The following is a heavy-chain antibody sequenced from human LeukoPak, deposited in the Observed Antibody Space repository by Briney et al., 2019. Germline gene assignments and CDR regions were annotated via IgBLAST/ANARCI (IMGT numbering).Heavy chain of an antibody. V-gene: IGHV4-39*01. CDR2: IYYSGNT. CDR1: GGSISSSSDY. CDR3: ASTPSGSSAWYYFDK. J-gene: IGHJ4*02. D-gene: IGHD6-19*01. Sequence: KPSETLSLTCTVSGGSISSSSDYWGWIRQSPGKGLEWIGSIYYSGNTYYNPSLKSRVTISVDTSKKQFSLKLSSVTAADTAVYYCASTPSGSSAWYYFDKWGQGTLVTVSS.